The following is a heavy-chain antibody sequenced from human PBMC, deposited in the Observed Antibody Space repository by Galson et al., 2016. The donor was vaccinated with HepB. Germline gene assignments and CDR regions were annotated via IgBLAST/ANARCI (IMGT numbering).Heavy chain of an antibody. V-gene: IGHV4-61*02. CDR2: LYTSGST. D-gene: IGHD5-12*01. CDR3: ARIKYSGYDPGLFFDN. CDR1: GGSITGGDYF. J-gene: IGHJ4*02. Sequence: TLSLTCSVSGGSITGGDYFWTWIRQPAGKGLEWIGRLYTSGSTNYNPSPRSRVPISQDTSKNQFALRLSYVTAADTALYYCARIKYSGYDPGLFFDNWGRGILVTVSS.